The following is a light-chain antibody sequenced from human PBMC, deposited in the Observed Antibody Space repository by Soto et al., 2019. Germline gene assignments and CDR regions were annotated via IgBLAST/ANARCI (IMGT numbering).Light chain of an antibody. CDR2: XVS. CDR3: SSYTSSSTLVV. J-gene: IGLJ2*01. CDR1: SSDVGGYNY. V-gene: IGLV2-14*01. Sequence: QSVLTQPASVSGSPGQSITISCTGTSSDVGGYNYVSWYQQHPGKAPKLMIXXVSNRPSGVSNRFSGSKSGNTASLTISGLQAEDEADYYCSSYTSSSTLVVFGGGTQLTVL.